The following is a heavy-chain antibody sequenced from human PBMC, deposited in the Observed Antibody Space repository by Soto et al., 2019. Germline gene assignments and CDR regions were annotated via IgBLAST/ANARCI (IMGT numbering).Heavy chain of an antibody. J-gene: IGHJ4*02. D-gene: IGHD5-18*01. V-gene: IGHV3-74*01. CDR1: GFTFSRYW. Sequence: TGGSLRLSCAASGFTFSRYWMHWVRQAPGKGLVWVSRINSDGSSTFSADSVKGRFTISRDNAKNTLYLQMNSLRAEDTAVYYCAREGVGYSYGNFDYWGQGTQVTVSS. CDR3: AREGVGYSYGNFDY. CDR2: INSDGSST.